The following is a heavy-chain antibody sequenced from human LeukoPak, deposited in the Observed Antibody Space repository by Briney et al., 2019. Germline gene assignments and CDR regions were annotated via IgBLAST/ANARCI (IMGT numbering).Heavy chain of an antibody. CDR3: ARGSGIAAAGSFDY. CDR1: GGSISSYY. CDR2: IYTSGST. V-gene: IGHV4-4*09. Sequence: SETLSLTCTVSGGSISSYYWGWIRQPPGKGLEWIGYIYTSGSTNYNPSLKSRVTISVDTSKNQFSLKLSSVTAADTAVYYCARGSGIAAAGSFDYWGQGTLVTVSS. D-gene: IGHD6-13*01. J-gene: IGHJ4*02.